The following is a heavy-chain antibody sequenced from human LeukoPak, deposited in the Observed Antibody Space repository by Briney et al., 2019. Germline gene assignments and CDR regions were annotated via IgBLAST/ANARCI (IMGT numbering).Heavy chain of an antibody. CDR1: GGTFSSYA. CDR2: ISPFNGQT. V-gene: IGHV1-18*04. Sequence: ASVKVSCKASGGTFSSYAISWVRQAPGQGLEWMGWISPFNGQTNYAQNLQDRVTMTIDTTTSTASMELRGLRPDDTGVYYCARVWDYSPRGRFDDWGQGTRVIVSS. CDR3: ARVWDYSPRGRFDD. D-gene: IGHD4-11*01. J-gene: IGHJ4*02.